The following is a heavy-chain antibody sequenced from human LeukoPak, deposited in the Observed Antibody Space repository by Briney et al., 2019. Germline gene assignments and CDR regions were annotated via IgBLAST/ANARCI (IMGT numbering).Heavy chain of an antibody. CDR3: ARIYGDYVLYYFDY. D-gene: IGHD4-17*01. CDR2: IKQDGSEK. J-gene: IGHJ4*02. V-gene: IGHV3-7*01. Sequence: GGSLRLSCAASGFSLSSYGMTWVRQAPGKGLEWVANIKQDGSEKYYVDSVKGRFTISRDNAKNSLYLQMNSLRAEDTAVYYCARIYGDYVLYYFDYWGQGTLVTVSS. CDR1: GFSLSSYG.